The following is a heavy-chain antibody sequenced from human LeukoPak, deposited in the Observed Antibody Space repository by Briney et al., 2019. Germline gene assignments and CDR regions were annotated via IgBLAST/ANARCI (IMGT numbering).Heavy chain of an antibody. CDR3: ARQDDSGSYNFDY. CDR1: GGSISSYY. D-gene: IGHD3-10*01. CDR2: IYYSGST. Sequence: PSETLSLTCTVSGGSISSYYWSWIRRPPGKGLEWIGYIYYSGSTNYNPSLKSRVTISVDTSKNQFSLKLSSVTAADTAVYYCARQDDSGSYNFDYWGQGTLVTVSA. J-gene: IGHJ4*02. V-gene: IGHV4-59*08.